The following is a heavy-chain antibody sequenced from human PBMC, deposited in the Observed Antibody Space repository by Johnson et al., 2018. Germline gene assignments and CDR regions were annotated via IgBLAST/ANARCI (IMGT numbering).Heavy chain of an antibody. CDR2: ISAAGGIT. J-gene: IGHJ4*02. CDR3: AKPPPYNTGYFPFDR. Sequence: EVRLWESGGGLVPQGGSMRLACAASGFTFGSHPMGWVRQAPGKGLELVSTISAAGGITDYADSVKGRFSISRDNSNNTLYRQMNSLRADDTAIYYCAKPPPYNTGYFPFDRWGQGTRVIVSS. D-gene: IGHD3-9*01. V-gene: IGHV3-23*01. CDR1: GFTFGSHP.